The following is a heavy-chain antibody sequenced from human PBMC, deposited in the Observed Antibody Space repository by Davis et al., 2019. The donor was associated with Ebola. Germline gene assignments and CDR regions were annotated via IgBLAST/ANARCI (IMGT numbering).Heavy chain of an antibody. CDR2: LNSDGSST. J-gene: IGHJ5*02. CDR1: GFTSSSYW. V-gene: IGHV3-74*01. Sequence: HTGGSLRLSCAASGFTSSSYWMHWVRQAPGKWLFWVSRLNSDGSSTSYADSVKGRFTISRDNAKNTLYLQMNSLRAEDTAVYYCARGERYCTGGVCSNWFDPWGQGTLVTVSS. D-gene: IGHD2-8*02. CDR3: ARGERYCTGGVCSNWFDP.